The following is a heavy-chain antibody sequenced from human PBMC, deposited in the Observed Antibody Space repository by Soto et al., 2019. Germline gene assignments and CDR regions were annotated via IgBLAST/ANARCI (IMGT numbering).Heavy chain of an antibody. CDR2: ISTYSGDP. CDR3: ARVWGSYPAPSGGAGFDP. J-gene: IGHJ5*02. CDR1: GYSFTSNA. D-gene: IGHD3-16*02. V-gene: IGHV1-18*04. Sequence: QVQLVQSGAEVKKPGASVKVACKTSGYSFTSNAITWVRQAPGQGLEWMGWISTYSGDPNYAQKFPGRVPMTTDTSTNTSYMELRNLRSDDTAVYYCARVWGSYPAPSGGAGFDPWGQGTLVTVSS.